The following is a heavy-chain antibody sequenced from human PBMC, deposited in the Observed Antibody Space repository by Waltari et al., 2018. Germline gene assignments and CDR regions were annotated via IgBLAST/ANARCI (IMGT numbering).Heavy chain of an antibody. CDR2: VIPIFGTA. V-gene: IGHV1-69*05. CDR3: ATEGGSDWGAFDI. Sequence: QVQLVQSGAEVKKPGSSVKVSCKASGGTFSSYAISWVRQAPGQGREWMGGVIPIFGTANYDQTFQVRVPITTDESTSTAYMELSSLRSEDTAVYYCATEGGSDWGAFDIWGQGTMVTVSS. J-gene: IGHJ3*02. D-gene: IGHD1-26*01. CDR1: GGTFSSYA.